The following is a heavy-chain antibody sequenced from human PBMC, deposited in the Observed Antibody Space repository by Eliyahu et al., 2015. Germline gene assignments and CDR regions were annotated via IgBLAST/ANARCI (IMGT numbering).Heavy chain of an antibody. V-gene: IGHV3-21*01. Sequence: EVQLVESGGGLVQPGGSLXLSCAAXXFXCSTCYMTWVRQAPGKGXGWLSSISFSSAKVYYAAPVKGRFTISRDNAKNSLYLQMNSLRAEDTAVYYCARLQYNPNYFDYWGQGTLVTVSS. D-gene: IGHD1-14*01. J-gene: IGHJ4*02. CDR3: ARLQYNPNYFDY. CDR2: ISFSSAKV. CDR1: XFXCSTCY.